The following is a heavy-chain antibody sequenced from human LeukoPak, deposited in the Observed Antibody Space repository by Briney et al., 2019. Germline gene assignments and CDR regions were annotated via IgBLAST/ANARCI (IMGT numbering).Heavy chain of an antibody. CDR1: GYSFTNYW. D-gene: IGHD1-26*01. V-gene: IGHV5-51*01. J-gene: IGHJ4*02. CDR2: IDPGDSDT. CDR3: ASSIVGATLGFDY. Sequence: GESLKISCQVSGYSFTNYWIGWVRQMPGKGLEWMGSIDPGDSDTRYSPSFQGQVTISADKSISTAYLQWSSLKASDTAMYYCASSIVGATLGFDYWGQGTLVTVSS.